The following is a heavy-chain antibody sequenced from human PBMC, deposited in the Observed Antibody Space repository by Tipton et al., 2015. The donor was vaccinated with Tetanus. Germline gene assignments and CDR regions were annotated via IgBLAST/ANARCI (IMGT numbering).Heavy chain of an antibody. Sequence: QLVQSGAEVKKPGASVKVSCKASGYTFTSYGISWVRQAPGQGLEWMGWISAYNGNTNYAQKLQGRVTMTTDTSTSTAYMELRSLRSDDTAVYYCARGPSGYDFLAYYYYGMDVWGQGTTVTVSS. CDR2: ISAYNGNT. D-gene: IGHD3-3*01. CDR3: ARGPSGYDFLAYYYYGMDV. J-gene: IGHJ6*02. V-gene: IGHV1-18*04. CDR1: GYTFTSYG.